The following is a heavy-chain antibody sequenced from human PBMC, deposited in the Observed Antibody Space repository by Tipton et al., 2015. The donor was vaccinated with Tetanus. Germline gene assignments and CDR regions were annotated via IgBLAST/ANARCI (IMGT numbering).Heavy chain of an antibody. V-gene: IGHV4-59*01. J-gene: IGHJ4*02. CDR1: GGTITNYY. D-gene: IGHD3-3*01. CDR3: ARIHDFLSGHFDF. CDR2: ILYGAST. Sequence: LRLSCTVSGGTITNYYWSWIRQPPGKGLEYIGYILYGASTHYNPSLKSRVTVSADPSQNQFSLKLTSVTAADTGVYYCARIHDFLSGHFDFWGPGTLVTVSS.